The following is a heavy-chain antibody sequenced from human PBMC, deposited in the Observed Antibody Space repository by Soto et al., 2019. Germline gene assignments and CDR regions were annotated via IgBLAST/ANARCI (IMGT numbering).Heavy chain of an antibody. Sequence: PSETLSLTCSVSGDSISNSRFYWAWIRQPPGEGLEWIGSIYHTGNAYYNPSLKSRVTISVDTSKIQFSLKLTSVTAADAALYYCARDFFDSSDYTTNWFDPWGQGTLVTVSS. V-gene: IGHV4-39*01. D-gene: IGHD3-22*01. J-gene: IGHJ5*02. CDR3: ARDFFDSSDYTTNWFDP. CDR1: GDSISNSRFY. CDR2: IYHTGNA.